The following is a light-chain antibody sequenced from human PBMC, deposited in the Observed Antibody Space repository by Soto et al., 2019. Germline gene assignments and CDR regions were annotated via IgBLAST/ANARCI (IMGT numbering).Light chain of an antibody. Sequence: DIQMTQSPSSLSASVGDRFTMTCRASQSISSYLNWYQQKPGKAPKLLIYAASSLQSGVPSSFSGSGSGTDFTLTINSLQPEDFATYYCQQTYSTPTFGQGTKVDIK. CDR2: AAS. V-gene: IGKV1-39*01. CDR3: QQTYSTPT. CDR1: QSISSY. J-gene: IGKJ1*01.